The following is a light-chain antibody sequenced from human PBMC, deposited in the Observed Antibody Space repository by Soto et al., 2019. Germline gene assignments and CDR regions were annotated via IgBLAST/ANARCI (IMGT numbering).Light chain of an antibody. J-gene: IGLJ3*02. Sequence: QSVLTQPPSVSAAPGQKVTISCSGSSSNIGNNYVSWYQQLPGTAPKVLIYDNNKRPSGIPDRFSGSKSGTSATLGITGLQIGDEADYYCGTWDSSLSGGVFGGGTKLTVL. CDR2: DNN. CDR1: SSNIGNNY. V-gene: IGLV1-51*01. CDR3: GTWDSSLSGGV.